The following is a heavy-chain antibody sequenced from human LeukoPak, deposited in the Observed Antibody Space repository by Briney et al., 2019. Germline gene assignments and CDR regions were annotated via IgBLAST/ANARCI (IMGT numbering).Heavy chain of an antibody. Sequence: SVKVSCKASGYTFNTYGISWVRQAPGQGLEWMGRIIPILGIANYAQKFQGRVTITADKSTSTAYMELSSLRSEDTAVYYCARVRQLPIVGATSNWFDPWGQGTLVTVSS. V-gene: IGHV1-69*04. CDR1: GYTFNTYG. CDR2: IIPILGIA. CDR3: ARVRQLPIVGATSNWFDP. D-gene: IGHD1-26*01. J-gene: IGHJ5*02.